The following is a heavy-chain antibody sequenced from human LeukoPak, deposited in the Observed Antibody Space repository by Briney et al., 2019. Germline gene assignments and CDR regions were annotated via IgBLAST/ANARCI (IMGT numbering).Heavy chain of an antibody. Sequence: SVKVSCKASGGTFSSYAISWVRQAPGQGLEWMGGIIPIFGTANYAQKFQGRVTITADESTSTAYMELSSLRSEDTAVYYCAREHRDGITMVRGVRRYFDYWGQGTLVTVSS. D-gene: IGHD3-10*01. CDR1: GGTFSSYA. J-gene: IGHJ4*02. V-gene: IGHV1-69*13. CDR2: IIPIFGTA. CDR3: AREHRDGITMVRGVRRYFDY.